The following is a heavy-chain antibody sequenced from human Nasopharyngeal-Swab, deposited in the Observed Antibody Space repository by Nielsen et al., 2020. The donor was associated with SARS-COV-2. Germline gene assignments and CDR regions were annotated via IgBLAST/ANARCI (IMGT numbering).Heavy chain of an antibody. V-gene: IGHV3-53*01. CDR1: GFTVSSNY. D-gene: IGHD2-2*01. Sequence: GESLKISCAASGFTVSSNYMSWVRQAPGKGLEWVSVIYSGGSTYYADSVKGRFTISRDNSKNTLYLQMNSLRAEDTAVYYCARDDIVVVPAAPFSYYYYGMDVWGQGTTVTVSS. CDR3: ARDDIVVVPAAPFSYYYYGMDV. CDR2: IYSGGST. J-gene: IGHJ6*02.